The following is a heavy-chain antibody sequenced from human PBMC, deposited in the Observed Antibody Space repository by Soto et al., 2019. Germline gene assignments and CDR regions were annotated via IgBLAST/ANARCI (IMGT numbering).Heavy chain of an antibody. CDR2: IYYSGST. D-gene: IGHD5-18*01. CDR3: ARSDTAMSQFFDY. J-gene: IGHJ4*02. Sequence: QVQLQESGPGLVKPSETLSLTCTVSGGSISTYYWSWIRQPPGKGLEWIGYIYYSGSTNYNPSLKSRVTIAVDTSKSQFSLKLSSVTAADTAVYYCARSDTAMSQFFDYWGQGSLVTVSS. V-gene: IGHV4-59*01. CDR1: GGSISTYY.